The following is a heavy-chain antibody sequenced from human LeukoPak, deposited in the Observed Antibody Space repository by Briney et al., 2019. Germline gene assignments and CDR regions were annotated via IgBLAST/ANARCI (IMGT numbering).Heavy chain of an antibody. Sequence: GGSLRLSCAASRFTFSNYGVNWVRQAPGKGLEWVSYINSRSSTIYYADSVRGRFTISRDNAKNSLYLQMNSLKAEDTAIYYCAREVGTPQAFDIWGQGTMVTVSS. CDR2: INSRSSTI. CDR3: AREVGTPQAFDI. CDR1: RFTFSNYG. J-gene: IGHJ3*02. V-gene: IGHV3-48*01. D-gene: IGHD1-26*01.